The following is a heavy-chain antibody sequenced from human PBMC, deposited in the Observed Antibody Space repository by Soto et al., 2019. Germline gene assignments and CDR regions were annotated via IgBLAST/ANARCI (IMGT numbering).Heavy chain of an antibody. D-gene: IGHD3-16*01. CDR3: ARDLLGVLIAATSTFDY. CDR1: GYTFTSYY. CDR2: INPSGGST. J-gene: IGHJ4*02. Sequence: ASVKVSCKASGYTFTSYYMHWVRQAPGQGLEWMGIINPSGGSTSYAQKFQGRATMTRDTSTSTVYMELSSLRSEDTAVYYCARDLLGVLIAATSTFDYWGQGTLVTVSS. V-gene: IGHV1-46*03.